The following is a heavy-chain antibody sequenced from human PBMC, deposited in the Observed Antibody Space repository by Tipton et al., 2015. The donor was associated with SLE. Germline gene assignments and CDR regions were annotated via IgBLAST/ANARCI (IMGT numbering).Heavy chain of an antibody. D-gene: IGHD4-17*01. Sequence: GSLRLSCAASGFTFSSYSMNWVRQAPGKGLEWVSYITSSSSITDYADSVKGRFTISRDNAKNSLYLQMNSLRVEDTALYYCASGGDYGDYEYFQHWGQGTLVSVSS. CDR1: GFTFSSYS. CDR2: ITSSSSIT. V-gene: IGHV3-48*01. J-gene: IGHJ1*01. CDR3: ASGGDYGDYEYFQH.